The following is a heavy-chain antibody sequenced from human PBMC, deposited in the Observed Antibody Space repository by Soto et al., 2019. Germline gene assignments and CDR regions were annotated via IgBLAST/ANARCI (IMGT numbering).Heavy chain of an antibody. CDR2: MNPNSGNT. CDR3: ARAPLRFLEWSAGGYYFDY. CDR1: GYTFTSYD. J-gene: IGHJ4*02. D-gene: IGHD3-3*01. Sequence: ASVKVSCKASGYTFTSYDINWVRQATGQGLEWMGWMNPNSGNTGYAQKFQGRVTMTRNTSISTAYMELSSLRSEDTAVYYCARAPLRFLEWSAGGYYFDYWGQGTLVTVSS. V-gene: IGHV1-8*01.